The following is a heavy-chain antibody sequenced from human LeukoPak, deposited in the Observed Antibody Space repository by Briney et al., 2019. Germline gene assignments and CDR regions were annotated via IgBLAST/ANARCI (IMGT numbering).Heavy chain of an antibody. CDR1: GFTFSNAC. D-gene: IGHD6-13*01. J-gene: IGHJ4*02. CDR3: STYSSSWYVFDY. V-gene: IGHV3-15*01. CDR2: IKRKSDGGTT. Sequence: PGGSLRLSCAASGFTFSNACMSWVRQAPGKGVEWVGRIKRKSDGGTTEYAAPVKGRFSISRDDSKNMLYLEVNSLRTEDTAVYFCSTYSSSWYVFDYWGQGTLVTVSS.